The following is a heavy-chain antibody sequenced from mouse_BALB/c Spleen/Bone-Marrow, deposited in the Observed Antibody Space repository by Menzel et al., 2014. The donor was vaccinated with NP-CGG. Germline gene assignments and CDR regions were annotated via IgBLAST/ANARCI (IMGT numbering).Heavy chain of an antibody. Sequence: EVQRVESGGGLVQPGGSLKLSCAASGFDFSRYWMSWVRQAPGKGLEWIGEINPDSSTINYTPSLKDKFIISRDNAKNTLYLQMSKVRSEDSALYYCARQGYYGKGDYWGQGTTLTVSS. V-gene: IGHV4-1*02. CDR2: INPDSSTI. CDR3: ARQGYYGKGDY. J-gene: IGHJ2*01. CDR1: GFDFSRYW. D-gene: IGHD2-1*01.